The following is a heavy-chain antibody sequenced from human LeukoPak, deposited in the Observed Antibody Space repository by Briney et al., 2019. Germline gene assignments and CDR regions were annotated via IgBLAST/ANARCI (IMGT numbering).Heavy chain of an antibody. CDR3: ARDLPSSGWYTY. D-gene: IGHD6-19*01. Sequence: SSVTVSYKASGGTFNSYAIRWVRQAPGQGRDWMAGIIPIFGTANYAQKFQGRVTITADKSTSTAYMELSSLRSEDTAVYYCARDLPSSGWYTYWGQGTLVTVSS. CDR1: GGTFNSYA. CDR2: IIPIFGTA. V-gene: IGHV1-69*06. J-gene: IGHJ4*02.